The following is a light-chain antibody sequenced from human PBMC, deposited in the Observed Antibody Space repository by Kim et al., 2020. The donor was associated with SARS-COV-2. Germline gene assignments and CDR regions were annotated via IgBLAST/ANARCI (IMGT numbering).Light chain of an antibody. CDR1: QSVRTSK. J-gene: IGKJ4*02. CDR3: RQHYSASHT. V-gene: IGKV3-20*01. CDR2: ETS. Sequence: EIVLTQSPGTLSLSPGESATLSCRASQSVRTSKLAWYQHKPGQAPSLLVYETSIRATGIPDRFSGSGSGTDFTLTISRLEPEDFAVYYYRQHYSASHTFGGGTKVDIK.